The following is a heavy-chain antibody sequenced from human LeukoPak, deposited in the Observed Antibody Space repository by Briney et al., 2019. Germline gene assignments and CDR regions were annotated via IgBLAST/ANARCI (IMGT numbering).Heavy chain of an antibody. CDR2: INWNGGST. CDR3: ARGRGYSYDGPFVD. J-gene: IGHJ4*02. CDR1: GFTFDDYG. D-gene: IGHD5-18*01. Sequence: GGFLRLSCAASGFTFDDYGMSWVRQAPGKGLEWVSGINWNGGSTGYADSVKGRFTISRDNAKNSLYLQMNSLRAEDTALYYCARGRGYSYDGPFVDWGQGTLVTVSS. V-gene: IGHV3-20*04.